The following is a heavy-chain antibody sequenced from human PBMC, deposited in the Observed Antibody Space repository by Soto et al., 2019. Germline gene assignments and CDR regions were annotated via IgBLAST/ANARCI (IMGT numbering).Heavy chain of an antibody. CDR2: ISFDSSNR. CDR1: GFTFGHYG. V-gene: IGHV3-30*18. Sequence: SLRLSCVASGFTFGHYGVNWVRQAPGKGLEWVAVISFDSSNRYYSDSVRGRFTISRDNPTDTLYLQMDTLRPEDTAMYYCVKAFSICGYSEFDHWGQGTQVTVS. D-gene: IGHD2-21*01. CDR3: VKAFSICGYSEFDH. J-gene: IGHJ4*02.